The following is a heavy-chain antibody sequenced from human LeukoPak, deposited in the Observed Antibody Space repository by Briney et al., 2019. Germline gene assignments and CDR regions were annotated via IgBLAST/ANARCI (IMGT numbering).Heavy chain of an antibody. Sequence: GGSLRLSCAVSGITLSNYGMSWVRQAPGKGLEWVAGISDSGGSTNSADSVKGRFTISRDNPKNTLYLQMNSLRAEDTAVYFCAKRGVVIRVILVGFHKEAYYFDSWGQGALVTVSS. V-gene: IGHV3-23*01. CDR2: ISDSGGST. CDR1: GITLSNYG. J-gene: IGHJ4*02. D-gene: IGHD3-22*01. CDR3: AKRGVVIRVILVGFHKEAYYFDS.